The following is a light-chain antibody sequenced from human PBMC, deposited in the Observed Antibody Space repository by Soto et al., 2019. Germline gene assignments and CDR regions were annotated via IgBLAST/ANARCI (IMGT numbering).Light chain of an antibody. CDR1: SSDVGDYNY. J-gene: IGLJ2*01. CDR3: NSYTSTNTLV. Sequence: QAALTQPASVSGSPGQSITISCTGTSSDVGDYNYVSWYQQHPGKAPKLIIYGVSNRPSGISNRFSGSKSGNTASLTISGLQAEDEADDYCNSYTSTNTLVFGGGTKLTVL. V-gene: IGLV2-14*01. CDR2: GVS.